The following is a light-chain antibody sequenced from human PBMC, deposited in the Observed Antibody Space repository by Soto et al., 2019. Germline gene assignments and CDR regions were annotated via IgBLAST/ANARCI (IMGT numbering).Light chain of an antibody. V-gene: IGKV1-5*03. CDR2: KAS. CDR1: QSISSW. Sequence: DIQMTQSPSTLSASVGDRVTITCRASQSISSWLAWYQQKPGKAPKLLIYKASSLESGVPSRFSGSGSGTEFTLTISSLQADDFATYYCQQYNSYAYTFGQGTKVEIK. CDR3: QQYNSYAYT. J-gene: IGKJ1*01.